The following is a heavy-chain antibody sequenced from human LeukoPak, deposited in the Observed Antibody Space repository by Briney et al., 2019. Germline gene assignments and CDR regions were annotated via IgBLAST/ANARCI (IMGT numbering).Heavy chain of an antibody. D-gene: IGHD3-22*01. CDR2: INTDGKTT. Sequence: GGSLRLSCAASGFTFSSSWMHWVRQAPGKGLVWVSRINTDGKTTTYADSVKGRFTISRDNAKNSLYLQMNSLRAEDTAVYYCARAPRDYYDSSGCYWGQGTLVTVSS. J-gene: IGHJ4*02. CDR3: ARAPRDYYDSSGCY. CDR1: GFTFSSSW. V-gene: IGHV3-74*01.